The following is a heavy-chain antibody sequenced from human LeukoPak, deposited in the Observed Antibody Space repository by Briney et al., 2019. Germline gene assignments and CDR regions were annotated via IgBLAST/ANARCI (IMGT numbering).Heavy chain of an antibody. D-gene: IGHD1-26*01. CDR2: INEDGSTT. J-gene: IGHJ4*02. CDR1: GFTFRSNW. V-gene: IGHV3-74*01. CDR3: VRDLGGRSGH. Sequence: GALRLSCGASGFTFRSNWMHLVRQAPGKGMVWVSRINEDGSTTNYADSVKGRSTIFRDNAKNTLYLQMNSLRAEDTAVYYCVRDLGGRSGHWGQGTLVTVSS.